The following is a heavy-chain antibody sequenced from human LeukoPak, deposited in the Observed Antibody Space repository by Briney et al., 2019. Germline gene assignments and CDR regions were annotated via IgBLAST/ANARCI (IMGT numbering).Heavy chain of an antibody. Sequence: GASLRLACAASGFTFSSYSMNWVRQAPGKGLEWVSFISSSSSYIYYADSMKGRFTISRDNAKNSLYLQMNSLRAEDTAVYYCASQTPRRLPIAVADYFDYWGQGTLVTVSS. CDR2: ISSSSSYI. CDR1: GFTFSSYS. V-gene: IGHV3-21*01. CDR3: ASQTPRRLPIAVADYFDY. D-gene: IGHD6-19*01. J-gene: IGHJ4*02.